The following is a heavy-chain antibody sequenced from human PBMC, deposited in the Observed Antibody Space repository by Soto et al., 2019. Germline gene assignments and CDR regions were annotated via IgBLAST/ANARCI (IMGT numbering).Heavy chain of an antibody. D-gene: IGHD3-10*01. J-gene: IGHJ4*02. CDR3: ARDFSGLDY. V-gene: IGHV4-31*02. Sequence: DLEWIGYIYYSGSTYYNPSLKSRVTISVDTSKNQFSLKLSSVTAADTAVYYCARDFSGLDYWGQGTLVTVSS. CDR2: IYYSGST.